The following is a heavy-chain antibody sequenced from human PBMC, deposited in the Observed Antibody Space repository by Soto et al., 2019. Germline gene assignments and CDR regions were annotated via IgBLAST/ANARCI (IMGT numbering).Heavy chain of an antibody. J-gene: IGHJ4*02. D-gene: IGHD3-22*01. CDR1: GGLFSSYA. CDR2: IIPVFDTV. Sequence: QEQLVQSGGEVKKSGSSVKVSCKDTGGLFSSYAVSWVRQAPGQGLEWMGGIIPVFDTVYYAQKFQGRVTITADESTHTAYMELSSLRPDDTAMYYCARGGSGYVWFNEFWGQGTLVTVSS. CDR3: ARGGSGYVWFNEF. V-gene: IGHV1-69*01.